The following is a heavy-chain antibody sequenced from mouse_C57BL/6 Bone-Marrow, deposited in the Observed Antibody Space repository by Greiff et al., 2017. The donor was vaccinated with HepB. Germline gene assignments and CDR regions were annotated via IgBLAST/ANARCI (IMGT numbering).Heavy chain of an antibody. D-gene: IGHD1-1*01. V-gene: IGHV1-9*01. CDR1: GYTFTGYW. CDR3: ARYYYGKAMDY. J-gene: IGHJ4*01. CDR2: ILPGSGST. Sequence: QVHVQQSGAELMKPGASVKLSCKATGYTFTGYWIEWVKQRPGHGLEWIGEILPGSGSTNYNEKFKGKATLTADTSSNTAYMQHSSLTTEDSAVYYCARYYYGKAMDYGGGGKSATVSA.